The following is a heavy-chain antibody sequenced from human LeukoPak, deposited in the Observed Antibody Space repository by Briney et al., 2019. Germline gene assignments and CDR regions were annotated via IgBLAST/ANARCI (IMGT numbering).Heavy chain of an antibody. J-gene: IGHJ6*02. D-gene: IGHD3-10*01. CDR2: ISNSDTTI. V-gene: IGHV3-48*03. Sequence: GGSVRLSCAASEFTFRSYEMNWVRQAPGKGLEWISYISNSDTTIDYADSVKGRFTISRDNAKNSLYLQMNSLRVEDTAVYYCARGLVGYYAMDVWGQGTTVTVSS. CDR3: ARGLVGYYAMDV. CDR1: EFTFRSYE.